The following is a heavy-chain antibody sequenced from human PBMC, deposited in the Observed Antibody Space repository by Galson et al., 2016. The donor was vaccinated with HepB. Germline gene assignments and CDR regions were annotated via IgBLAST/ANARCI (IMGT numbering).Heavy chain of an antibody. J-gene: IGHJ4*02. Sequence: SLRLSCAASKFDISNNWMSWVRQAPGKGLEWVASIKPDGGERYYGDSVRGRFTISRDNAKNSLSLQMNNLRAEDTAVYYCARHPPGFSAYGDFDYWGQGILVTVFS. V-gene: IGHV3-7*03. CDR2: IKPDGGER. D-gene: IGHD5-12*01. CDR3: ARHPPGFSAYGDFDY. CDR1: KFDISNNW.